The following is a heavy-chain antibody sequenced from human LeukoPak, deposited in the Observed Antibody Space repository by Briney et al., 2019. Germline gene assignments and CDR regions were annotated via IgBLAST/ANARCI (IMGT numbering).Heavy chain of an antibody. V-gene: IGHV4-59*01. J-gene: IGHJ4*02. D-gene: IGHD1-26*01. Sequence: SETLSLTCSVSGDFITAYYWSWIRQPPGKGLEWIGYVYYSGSTEYNPSLRSRVTISLEMSKHQFSLNLTSVTAADTAVYYCASNPGTVFDYWGQGALVTVSS. CDR3: ASNPGTVFDY. CDR2: VYYSGST. CDR1: GDFITAYY.